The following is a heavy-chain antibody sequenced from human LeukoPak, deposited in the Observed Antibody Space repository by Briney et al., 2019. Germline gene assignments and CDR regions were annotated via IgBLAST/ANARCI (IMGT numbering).Heavy chain of an antibody. J-gene: IGHJ4*02. CDR1: GFTFSSYG. CDR3: ARMSVTMIVVVSYFDY. CDR2: IRYDGSNK. Sequence: GGSLRLSCAASGFTFSSYGMHWVRQAPGKGLEWVAFIRYDGSNKYYADSVKGRFTISRDNSKNTLYLQMNSLRAEDTAVYFCARMSVTMIVVVSYFDYWGQGTLVTVSS. V-gene: IGHV3-30*02. D-gene: IGHD3-22*01.